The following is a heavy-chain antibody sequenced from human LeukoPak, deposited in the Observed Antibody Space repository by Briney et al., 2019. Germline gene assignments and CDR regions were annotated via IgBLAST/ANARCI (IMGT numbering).Heavy chain of an antibody. J-gene: IGHJ6*03. V-gene: IGHV4-61*02. CDR1: GGSISSGSYY. CDR3: ARDAGNVLRYTYYYYYMDV. CDR2: IYTSGST. Sequence: SETLSLTCTVSGGSISSGSYYWSWIRQPAGKGLEWIGRIYTSGSTNYNPSLKSRVTMSVDTSKNQFSLKLSSVTAADTAVYYCARDAGNVLRYTYYYYYMDVWGKGTTVTISS. D-gene: IGHD3-9*01.